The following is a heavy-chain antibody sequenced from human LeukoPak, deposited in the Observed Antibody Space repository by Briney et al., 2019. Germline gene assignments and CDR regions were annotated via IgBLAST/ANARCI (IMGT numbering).Heavy chain of an antibody. Sequence: GGSLRLSCAASGFTFSSYAMSWVRQAPGKGLEWVSAIIGSGSSTYYADSVKGRSTISRDNSKNTLFLQMNSLRAEDTAVYYCAKDRAQQLVLDFWGQGTLVTVSS. D-gene: IGHD6-13*01. CDR2: IIGSGSST. CDR3: AKDRAQQLVLDF. CDR1: GFTFSSYA. V-gene: IGHV3-23*01. J-gene: IGHJ4*02.